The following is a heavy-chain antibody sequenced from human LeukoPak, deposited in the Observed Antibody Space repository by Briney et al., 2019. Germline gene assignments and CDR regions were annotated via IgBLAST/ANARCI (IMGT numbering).Heavy chain of an antibody. V-gene: IGHV1-2*02. CDR2: INPNSGDT. J-gene: IGHJ4*02. CDR3: ARANFLYCSSTTCLFDY. Sequence: GAPVKVSCKASGYTFTDYYLHWVRQAPGQGFEWTGWINPNSGDTNYAQKFQGRVTMTRDTSISTAHMEMSRLRSDDTAVYYCARANFLYCSSTTCLFDYWGQGTLVTVSS. CDR1: GYTFTDYY. D-gene: IGHD2-2*01.